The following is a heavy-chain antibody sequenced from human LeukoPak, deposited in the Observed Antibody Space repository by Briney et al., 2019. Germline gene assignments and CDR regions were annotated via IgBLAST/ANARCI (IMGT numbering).Heavy chain of an antibody. Sequence: SGPALVKPTQTLTLTCTFSGFSLSTSGVGVGWIRQPPGKALEWLALIYWDDDKRYSPSLKSRLTITKDTSKNQVVLTMTNMDPVDTATYYCAHIRPAGPLGYFDYWGQGTLVTVSS. CDR1: GFSLSTSGVG. D-gene: IGHD1-14*01. CDR3: AHIRPAGPLGYFDY. J-gene: IGHJ4*02. CDR2: IYWDDDK. V-gene: IGHV2-5*02.